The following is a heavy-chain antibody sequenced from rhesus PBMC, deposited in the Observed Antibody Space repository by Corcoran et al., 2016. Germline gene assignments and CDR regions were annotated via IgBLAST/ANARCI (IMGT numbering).Heavy chain of an antibody. CDR1: GGSISDSYR. D-gene: IGHD5-12*01. J-gene: IGHJ2*01. CDR3: ARRRPDTQGLYFDL. Sequence: QVQLQESGPGVVKPSETLSLTCAVSGGSISDSYRWSWIRQPPGQGVGWIGTSSGRSPHTTSDLSLKFGVALSKDTANDQFSLKLSSVTAAAPAVYYCARRRPDTQGLYFDLWGPGTPITISS. V-gene: IGHV4S10*01. CDR2: SSGRSPHT.